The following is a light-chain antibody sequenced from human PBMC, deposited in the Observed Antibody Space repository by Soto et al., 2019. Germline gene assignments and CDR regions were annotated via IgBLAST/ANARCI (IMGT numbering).Light chain of an antibody. CDR3: AAGDGTLNVGL. CDR2: SSN. Sequence: QSALTQPPSASGTPGQRVTISCSGSSSNIGTNTVNWYQQFPRSAPKLLMYSSNQRPSGVPDRFSGSKSGTSASLAISGFQSEFEANYSGAAGDGTLNVGLSVGGTKLTV. J-gene: IGLJ3*02. V-gene: IGLV1-44*01. CDR1: SSNIGTNT.